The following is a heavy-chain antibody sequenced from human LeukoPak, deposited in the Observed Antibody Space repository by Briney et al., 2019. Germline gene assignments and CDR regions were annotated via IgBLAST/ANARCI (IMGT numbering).Heavy chain of an antibody. CDR3: ARAPYYYGMDV. V-gene: IGHV4-30-2*01. Sequence: PSQTLSLTCAVSGGSISSDGYSWSWIRQPPGKGLEWIGYIYHSGSTYYNPSLKSRVTISVDRSKNQFSLKLSSVTAADTAVYYCARAPYYYGMDVWGKGTTVTVSS. CDR1: GGSISSDGYS. CDR2: IYHSGST. J-gene: IGHJ6*04.